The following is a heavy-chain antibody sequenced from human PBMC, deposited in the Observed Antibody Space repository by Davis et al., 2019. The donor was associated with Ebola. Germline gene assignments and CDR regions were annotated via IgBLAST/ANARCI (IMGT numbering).Heavy chain of an antibody. V-gene: IGHV1-2*06. CDR2: INPNSGGT. J-gene: IGHJ3*01. CDR3: ARPRSQYSHDAFDV. CDR1: GYTFTGYY. D-gene: IGHD5-18*01. Sequence: AASVKVSCKASGYTFTGYYMHWVRQAPGQGLEWMGRINPNSGGTNYAQKFQGRVTMTRDTSISTAYLQWSSLKASDTAMYYCARPRSQYSHDAFDVWGQGTMVTVSS.